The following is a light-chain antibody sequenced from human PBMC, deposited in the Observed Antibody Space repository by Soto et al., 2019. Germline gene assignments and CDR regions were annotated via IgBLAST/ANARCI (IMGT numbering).Light chain of an antibody. CDR3: QQYYSSHQLT. Sequence: DIVVTQSPDSLAVSLGERATINCKSSQSVLDSSRDKNYLAWYQQKPGQPPKLLIYWASTRKSGVPDRFSGSGSGTDFTLTINNLQAEDVAVYQCQQYYSSHQLTLGQATRLEIK. CDR1: QSVLDSSRDKNY. J-gene: IGKJ5*01. V-gene: IGKV4-1*01. CDR2: WAS.